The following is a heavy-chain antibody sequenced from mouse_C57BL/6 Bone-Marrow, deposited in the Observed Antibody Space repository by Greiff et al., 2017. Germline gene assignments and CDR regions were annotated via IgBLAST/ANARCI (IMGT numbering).Heavy chain of an antibody. Sequence: VQLQQSGPGLVQPSPSLSITCTVSGFSLTSYGVPWVRQSPGKGLEWLGVIWRGGSTDYNAAFISRLSISKDNSKSQVFFKMNSLQADDTDIYYCARNFHFLPFAYWGQGTLVTVSA. CDR2: IWRGGST. V-gene: IGHV2-2*01. CDR3: ARNFHFLPFAY. CDR1: GFSLTSYG. J-gene: IGHJ3*01.